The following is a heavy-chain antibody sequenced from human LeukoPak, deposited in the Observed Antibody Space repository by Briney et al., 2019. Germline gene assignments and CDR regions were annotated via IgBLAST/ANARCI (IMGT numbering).Heavy chain of an antibody. Sequence: PGGSLRLSCAASGFTFSSYAMSWVRQAPGKGLEWVSVISGSGGSTFYADSVKGRFTISRGNSKNTLYLQMNSPRAEDTALYYCATSYYDFYYFDYWGQGTLVTVSS. CDR1: GFTFSSYA. CDR3: ATSYYDFYYFDY. D-gene: IGHD3-3*01. V-gene: IGHV3-23*01. J-gene: IGHJ4*02. CDR2: ISGSGGST.